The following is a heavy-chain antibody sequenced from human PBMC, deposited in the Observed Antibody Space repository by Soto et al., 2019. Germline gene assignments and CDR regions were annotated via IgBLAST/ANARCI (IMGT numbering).Heavy chain of an antibody. V-gene: IGHV4-59*01. J-gene: IGHJ4*02. Sequence: QVQLQESDPGLVKPSETLSLTCAVSGDSISSYYCMWIRQPPGKGLESIGYLYYGRSANYNPSLKXRITLSXXTSTNQCSLTLSSMTAADTAVYYCALRSMAVVPEYWGQGTLVTVSS. CDR3: ALRSMAVVPEY. CDR1: GDSISSYY. D-gene: IGHD3-22*01. CDR2: LYYGRSA.